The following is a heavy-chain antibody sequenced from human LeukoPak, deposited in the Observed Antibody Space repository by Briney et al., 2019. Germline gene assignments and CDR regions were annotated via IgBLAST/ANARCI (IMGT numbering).Heavy chain of an antibody. J-gene: IGHJ6*03. CDR3: ARVRYYYYYYMDV. CDR1: GGSISSFY. CDR2: IYYSGST. V-gene: IGHV4-59*01. Sequence: SETLSLTCTVSGGSISSFYWSWIRQPPGKGLEWIGYIYYSGSTNYSPSLKSRVTISVDTSKNQFSLKLSSVTAADTAVYYCARVRYYYYYYMDVWGKGTTVTVSS.